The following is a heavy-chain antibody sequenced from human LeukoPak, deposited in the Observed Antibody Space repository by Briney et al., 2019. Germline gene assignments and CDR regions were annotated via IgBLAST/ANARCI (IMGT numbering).Heavy chain of an antibody. CDR3: ARDRGHLRCGDRLDY. V-gene: IGHV3-30-3*01. Sequence: GGSLRLSCAASGFTFSSHAMHWVRQAPGKGLEWVAVISYDGNNKYYADSVKGRFTISRDNSKNTLYLQMNSLRAEDTAVYYCARDRGHLRCGDRLDYWGQGTLVTVSS. J-gene: IGHJ4*02. CDR1: GFTFSSHA. CDR2: ISYDGNNK. D-gene: IGHD4-17*01.